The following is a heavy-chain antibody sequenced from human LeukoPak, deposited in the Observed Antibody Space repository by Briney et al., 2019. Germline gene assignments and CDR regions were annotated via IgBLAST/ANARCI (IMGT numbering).Heavy chain of an antibody. CDR2: ICSDGSNK. Sequence: PGGSLRLSCAASGFTFSNYGMHWVRQAPGKGLEWVASICSDGSNKYYADSVMGRFTISRDNSKNTLDLLMNSLRAEDTAMYYCARDRIPLWGQGTMVTVSS. J-gene: IGHJ3*01. CDR1: GFTFSNYG. V-gene: IGHV3-33*01. CDR3: ARDRIPL.